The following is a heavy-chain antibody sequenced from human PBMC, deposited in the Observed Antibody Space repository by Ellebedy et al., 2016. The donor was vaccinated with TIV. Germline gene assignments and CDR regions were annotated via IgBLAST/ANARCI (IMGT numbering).Heavy chain of an antibody. CDR3: ARMHYYDSSGYYFDY. J-gene: IGHJ4*02. D-gene: IGHD3-22*01. CDR1: GYTFTTYS. V-gene: IGHV1-18*01. Sequence: AASVKVSCKASGYTFTTYSITWVRQDPGQGLEWMGWISAYNGDTHYEQRLQGRATMTTDTSTSTAYLELRSLRSDDTAVYYCARMHYYDSSGYYFDYWGQGTLVTVSS. CDR2: ISAYNGDT.